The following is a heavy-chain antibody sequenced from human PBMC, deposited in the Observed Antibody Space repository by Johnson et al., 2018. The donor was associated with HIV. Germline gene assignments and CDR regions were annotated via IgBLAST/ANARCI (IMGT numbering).Heavy chain of an antibody. V-gene: IGHV3-30*04. J-gene: IGHJ3*02. CDR3: AKGRSGTTASIDAFDI. CDR2: ISYDGSNK. D-gene: IGHD1-7*01. CDR1: GFTFSNYP. Sequence: QVQLVESGGGVVQPGRSLRLSCAASGFTFSNYPMHWVRQAPGKGLEWVAVISYDGSNKYYADSVKGRFTISRDNSKNTLYLQMKSLRAEDTAVYYCAKGRSGTTASIDAFDIWGQGTMVTVSS.